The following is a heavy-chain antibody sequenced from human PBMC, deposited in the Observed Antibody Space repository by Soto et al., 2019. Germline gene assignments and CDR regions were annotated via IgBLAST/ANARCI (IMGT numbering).Heavy chain of an antibody. CDR2: ISGSGGST. CDR1: GFTFSSYA. J-gene: IGHJ4*02. CDR3: ASHYGDYPHFDY. D-gene: IGHD4-17*01. Sequence: GGSLRLSCAASGFTFSSYAMSWVRQAPGKGLEWVSAISGSGGSTYYADSVKGRFTISRDNSKNTLYLQMNSLRAEDTAVYYCASHYGDYPHFDYGGQGTLVTVSS. V-gene: IGHV3-23*01.